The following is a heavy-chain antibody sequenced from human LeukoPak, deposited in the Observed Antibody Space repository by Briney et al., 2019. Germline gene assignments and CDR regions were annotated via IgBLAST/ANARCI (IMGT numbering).Heavy chain of an antibody. Sequence: QPGGSLRLSCAASGFTFSSYAMSWVRQAPGKGLEWGSAISGSGGSTYYADSVKGRFTISRDNSKNTLYLQMNSLRAEDTAVYYCAKVKRDYDFWSGYWATFDYWGQGTLVTVSS. J-gene: IGHJ4*02. CDR1: GFTFSSYA. D-gene: IGHD3-3*01. CDR3: AKVKRDYDFWSGYWATFDY. V-gene: IGHV3-23*01. CDR2: ISGSGGST.